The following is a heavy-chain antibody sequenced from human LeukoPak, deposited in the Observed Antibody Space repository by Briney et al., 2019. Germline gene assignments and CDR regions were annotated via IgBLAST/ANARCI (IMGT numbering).Heavy chain of an antibody. CDR3: ARDQSGTMDV. D-gene: IGHD3-10*01. Sequence: GGSLRLSCAASGFTFSSYAMHWVRQAPGRGLEWVAVISYDGSNKYYADSVKGRFTISRDNSKNTLYLQMNSLRAEDTAVYYCARDQSGTMDVWGKGTTVTVSS. CDR1: GFTFSSYA. V-gene: IGHV3-30*04. CDR2: ISYDGSNK. J-gene: IGHJ6*03.